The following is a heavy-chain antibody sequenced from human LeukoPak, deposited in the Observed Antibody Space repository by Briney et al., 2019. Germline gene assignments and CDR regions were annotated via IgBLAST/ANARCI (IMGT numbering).Heavy chain of an antibody. CDR2: IYYSGST. Sequence: SETLSLTCIVSGGSISSISSNNYHWGWIRQPPGKGLEWIGSIYYSGSTYYNPSLKSRVTISVDTSKNQFSLKLSSVTAADTAVYYCARHYGPWGQGTLVTVSS. CDR3: ARHYGP. V-gene: IGHV4-39*01. CDR1: GGSISSISSNNYH. D-gene: IGHD3-10*01. J-gene: IGHJ5*02.